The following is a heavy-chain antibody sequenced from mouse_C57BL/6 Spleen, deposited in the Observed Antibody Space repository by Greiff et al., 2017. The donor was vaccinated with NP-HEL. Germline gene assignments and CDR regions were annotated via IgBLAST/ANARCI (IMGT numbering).Heavy chain of an antibody. J-gene: IGHJ2*01. CDR1: GYTFTSYW. CDR2: IDPSDSYT. Sequence: VQLQQPGAELVRPGTSVKLSCKASGYTFTSYWMHWVKQRPGQGLEWIGVIDPSDSYTNYNQKFKGKATLTVDTSSSTAYMQLSSLTSEDSAVYYCARRDYGCYFDYWGQGTTLTVSS. V-gene: IGHV1-59*01. D-gene: IGHD2-4*01. CDR3: ARRDYGCYFDY.